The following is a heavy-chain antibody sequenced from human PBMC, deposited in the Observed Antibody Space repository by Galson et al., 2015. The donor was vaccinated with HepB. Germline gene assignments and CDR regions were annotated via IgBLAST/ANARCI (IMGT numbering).Heavy chain of an antibody. CDR3: AHYEDRGVIGDWFDP. Sequence: PALVKPTQTLTLTCTFSGFSLSTSGVGVGWIRQPPGKALEWLALIYWDDDKRYSPFLKSRLTITKDTSKNQVVLTMTNMDPVDTATYYCAHYEDRGVIGDWFDPWGQGTLVTVSS. V-gene: IGHV2-5*02. CDR2: IYWDDDK. CDR1: GFSLSTSGVG. J-gene: IGHJ5*02. D-gene: IGHD2-21*01.